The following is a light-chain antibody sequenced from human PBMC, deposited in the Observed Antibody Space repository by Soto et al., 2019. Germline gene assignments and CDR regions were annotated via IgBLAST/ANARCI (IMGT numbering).Light chain of an antibody. CDR3: SSYTSSPGYV. CDR2: EVS. J-gene: IGLJ1*01. Sequence: QSALTQPASVSGSPGQSITISCTGTSSYVGGYNYVSWYQQHPGKAPKLMIYEVSNQPSGVSNRFSGSKSGNTASLTISGLQAEDEADYYCSSYTSSPGYVFGPGTKLTVL. CDR1: SSYVGGYNY. V-gene: IGLV2-14*01.